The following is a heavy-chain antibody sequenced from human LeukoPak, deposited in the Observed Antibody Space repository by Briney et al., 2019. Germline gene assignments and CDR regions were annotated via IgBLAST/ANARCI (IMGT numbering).Heavy chain of an antibody. CDR2: IKQDGSEK. D-gene: IGHD2-21*02. Sequence: GGSLRLSCAASGFTFSSYWMSWVRQAPGKGLEWVANIKQDGSEKYYVDSVKGRFTISRDNAKNSLYLQMNSLTAEDTAVYYWARNGAPVVTAITPYYYYMDVWGKGTTVTVSS. CDR1: GFTFSSYW. CDR3: ARNGAPVVTAITPYYYYMDV. V-gene: IGHV3-7*01. J-gene: IGHJ6*03.